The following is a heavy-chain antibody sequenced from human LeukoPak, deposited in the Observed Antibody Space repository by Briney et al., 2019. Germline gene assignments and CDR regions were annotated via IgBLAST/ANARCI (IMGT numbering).Heavy chain of an antibody. V-gene: IGHV3-64*01. J-gene: IGHJ4*02. CDR3: ARDSGGGTYNDYFDS. CDR1: GFSFNTYA. Sequence: GGSLRLSCAASGFSFNTYAMHWVRQAPGKGLEYVSAINYNGDSTYYANSVKGRFIISRDNSKKTLFLQMGSLRAEDTAVYYCARDSGGGTYNDYFDSWGQGTLVTVSS. D-gene: IGHD5-24*01. CDR2: INYNGDST.